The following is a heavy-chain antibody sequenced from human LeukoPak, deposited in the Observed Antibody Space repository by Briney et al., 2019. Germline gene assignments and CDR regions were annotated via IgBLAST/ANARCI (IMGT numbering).Heavy chain of an antibody. CDR1: GFTFSSYG. CDR3: AKQRQWLGHFDY. D-gene: IGHD6-19*01. Sequence: GRSLRLSCAASGFTFSSYGMHWVRQAPGKGLEWVAVISYDGSNKYYADSVKGRFTISRDNSKNTLYLQMNSLRAEDTAVYYCAKQRQWLGHFDYWGQGTLVTVSS. J-gene: IGHJ4*02. CDR2: ISYDGSNK. V-gene: IGHV3-30*18.